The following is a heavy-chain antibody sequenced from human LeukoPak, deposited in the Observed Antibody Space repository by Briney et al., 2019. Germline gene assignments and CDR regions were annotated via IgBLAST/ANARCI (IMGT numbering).Heavy chain of an antibody. CDR3: AKLTVGASSSNKD. J-gene: IGHJ4*02. CDR2: ISSSSSTI. V-gene: IGHV3-48*01. CDR1: GFTFSSYS. D-gene: IGHD6-13*01. Sequence: GGSLRLSCAASGFTFSSYSMNWVRQAPGKGLEWVSYISSSSSTIYYADSVKGRFTISRDNAKNSLYLQMNSLRAEDTAVYYCAKLTVGASSSNKDWGQGTLVTVSS.